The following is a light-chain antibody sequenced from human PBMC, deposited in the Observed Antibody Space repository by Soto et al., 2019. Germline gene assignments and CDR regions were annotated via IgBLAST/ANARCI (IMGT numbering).Light chain of an antibody. CDR2: DTS. V-gene: IGKV3-15*01. Sequence: EIVMTQSPAILSVSPWERVTLSCRASESIGSKLAWYQQTPGQAPRRLIYDTSTRASAIPARFSGSGSGTDFTLTISSLQSEDFAVYYCQQYNNWPWTFGQGTKVDI. CDR3: QQYNNWPWT. CDR1: ESIGSK. J-gene: IGKJ1*01.